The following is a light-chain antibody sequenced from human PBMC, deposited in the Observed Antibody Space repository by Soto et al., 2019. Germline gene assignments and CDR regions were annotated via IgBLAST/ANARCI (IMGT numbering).Light chain of an antibody. Sequence: EIVMTQSPANLSVSPGERATLSCRASQRVSSNLAWYQQKPGQRPKLLIYGASTSATSIPARCSGSGSGTEFTLTINSLQSEDFAVYYCQQYNKWPPYTFGQGTKLEIK. J-gene: IGKJ2*01. V-gene: IGKV3-15*01. CDR1: QRVSSN. CDR2: GAS. CDR3: QQYNKWPPYT.